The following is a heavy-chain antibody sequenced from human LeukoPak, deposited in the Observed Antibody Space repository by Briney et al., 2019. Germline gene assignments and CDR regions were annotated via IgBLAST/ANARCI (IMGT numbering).Heavy chain of an antibody. CDR2: IASYRNTI. V-gene: IGHV3-48*01. CDR1: VFTFSIYS. D-gene: IGHD2-2*01. J-gene: IGHJ4*02. CDR3: ASSRGYFEK. Sequence: GGSLRLSCAASVFTFSIYSMNWVREAPGKGLEWLSYIASYRNTIYYGDSVKGRLTISRDNAKNSLYLQMNSLRAEHSSFYYCASSRGYFEKWGQGTLVTVSS.